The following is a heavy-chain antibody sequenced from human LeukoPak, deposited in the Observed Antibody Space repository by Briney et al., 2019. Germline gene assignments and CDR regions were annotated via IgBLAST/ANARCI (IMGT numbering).Heavy chain of an antibody. CDR1: GFTFSDYP. CDR2: ISGSGGST. J-gene: IGHJ4*02. CDR3: AKHSSGYYRPHDY. D-gene: IGHD3-22*01. Sequence: GGSLRLSCAASGFTFSDYPMSWVRQAPGKGLEWVSGISGSGGSTYYADSVKGRFTISRDNSKNTLYLQMNSLRAEDTAVYYCAKHSSGYYRPHDYWGQGTLVTVSS. V-gene: IGHV3-23*01.